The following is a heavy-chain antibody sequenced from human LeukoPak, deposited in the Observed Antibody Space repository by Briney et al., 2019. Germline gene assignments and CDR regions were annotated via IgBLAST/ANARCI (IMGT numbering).Heavy chain of an antibody. J-gene: IGHJ5*02. CDR2: INDSGST. CDR3: AREGIAAAGTPWFDP. CDR1: GGSFSGYY. Sequence: SETLSLTCAVCGGSFSGYYWSWIRQPPGKGLEWIGEINDSGSTNYNPSLKSRVTISVDTSKNQFSLKLSSVTAADTAVYYCAREGIAAAGTPWFDPWGQGTLVTVSS. D-gene: IGHD6-13*01. V-gene: IGHV4-34*01.